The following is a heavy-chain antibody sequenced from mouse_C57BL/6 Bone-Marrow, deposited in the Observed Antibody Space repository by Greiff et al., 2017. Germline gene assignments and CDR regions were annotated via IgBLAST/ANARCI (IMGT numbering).Heavy chain of an antibody. V-gene: IGHV1-81*01. CDR2: IYPRSGNT. J-gene: IGHJ3*01. CDR3: ASLAWFAY. CDR1: GYTFTSYG. Sequence: QVHVKQSGAELARPGASVKLSCKASGYTFTSYGISWVKQRTGQGLEWIGEIYPRSGNTYYNEKFKGKATLTADKSSSTAYMELRSLTSEDSAVYFCASLAWFAYWGQGTLVTVSA.